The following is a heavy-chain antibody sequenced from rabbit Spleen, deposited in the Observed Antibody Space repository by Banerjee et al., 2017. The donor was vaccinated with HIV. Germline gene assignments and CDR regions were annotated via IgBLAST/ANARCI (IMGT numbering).Heavy chain of an antibody. Sequence: QLLESGGGLVQPEGSLKLSCKASGFTLSSYYMNWVRQAPGKGLEWIGYIDPVFGITYYANWVNGRFSISRENAQNTVFLQMTSLTAADTATYFCARDGTGGSYFALWGPGTLVTVS. CDR2: IDPVFGIT. D-gene: IGHD8-1*01. J-gene: IGHJ4*01. V-gene: IGHV1S7*01. CDR3: ARDGTGGSYFAL. CDR1: GFTLSSYY.